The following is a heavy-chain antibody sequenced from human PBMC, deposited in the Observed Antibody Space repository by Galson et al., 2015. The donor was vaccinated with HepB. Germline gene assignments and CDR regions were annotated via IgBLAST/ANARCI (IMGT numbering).Heavy chain of an antibody. CDR1: GFSFSSYD. CDR3: AKDSRYISGWYTGRGGLDF. CDR2: LSYDGRNT. V-gene: IGHV3-30*18. D-gene: IGHD6-19*01. J-gene: IGHJ4*02. Sequence: SLRLSCAASGFSFSSYDMHWVRQAPGKGLEWVAILSYDGRNTYSADSVKGRFTVSRDNSKNTLYLLLNSMRPEDTAVYYCAKDSRYISGWYTGRGGLDFWGQGTLVTVSS.